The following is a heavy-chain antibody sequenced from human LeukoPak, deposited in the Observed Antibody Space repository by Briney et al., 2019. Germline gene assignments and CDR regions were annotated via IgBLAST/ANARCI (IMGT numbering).Heavy chain of an antibody. J-gene: IGHJ4*02. CDR3: ARDLVVVPAAPLGY. Sequence: GRSLRLSCAASGFTFDDYAMHWVRQAPGKGLEWVSGISWNSGSIGYADSVKGRFTTSRDNAKNSLYLQMNSLRAEDTAVYYRARDLVVVPAAPLGYWGQGTLVTVSS. CDR2: ISWNSGSI. CDR1: GFTFDDYA. D-gene: IGHD2-2*01. V-gene: IGHV3-9*01.